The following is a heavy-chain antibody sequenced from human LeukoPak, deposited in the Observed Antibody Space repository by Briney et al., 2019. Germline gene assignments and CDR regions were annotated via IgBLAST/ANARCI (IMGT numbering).Heavy chain of an antibody. D-gene: IGHD4-17*01. CDR3: ARGGYTVTTYRVY. V-gene: IGHV3-48*03. CDR2: ISSSGSTI. J-gene: IGHJ4*02. Sequence: PGGSLLLSCAASGFTFSSYEMNWVRQAPGKGVEWVSYISSSGSTIYYADSVKGRFTISRDNAKNSLYLQMNSLRAEDTAVYYCARGGYTVTTYRVYWGQGTLVTVSS. CDR1: GFTFSSYE.